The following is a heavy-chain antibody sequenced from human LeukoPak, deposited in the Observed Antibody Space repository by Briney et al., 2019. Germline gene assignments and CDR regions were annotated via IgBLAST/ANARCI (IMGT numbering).Heavy chain of an antibody. V-gene: IGHV3-66*01. D-gene: IGHD6-19*01. CDR3: ARAYVYSSGWYFDY. CDR1: GFTVSSNY. Sequence: GGSLRLSCAASGFTVSSNYMNWVRQAPGKGLEWVSVIYSGGSTYYADSVKGRFTISRDNSKNTLYLQMNSLRAEDTAVYYCARAYVYSSGWYFDYWGQGTLVTVSS. CDR2: IYSGGST. J-gene: IGHJ4*02.